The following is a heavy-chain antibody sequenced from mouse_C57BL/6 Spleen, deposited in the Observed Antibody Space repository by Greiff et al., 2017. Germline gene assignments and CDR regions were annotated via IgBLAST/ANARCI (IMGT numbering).Heavy chain of an antibody. CDR3: ARTDYAIALYWYFDV. Sequence: QVQLQQPGAELVKPGASVKLSCKASGYTFTSYWMHWVKQRPGRGLEWIGRIDPNSGGTKYNEKFKSKATLTGDKPSSTAYMQLSSLTSEDSAVYYCARTDYAIALYWYFDVWGTGTTVTVSS. D-gene: IGHD1-1*02. CDR1: GYTFTSYW. J-gene: IGHJ1*03. CDR2: IDPNSGGT. V-gene: IGHV1-72*01.